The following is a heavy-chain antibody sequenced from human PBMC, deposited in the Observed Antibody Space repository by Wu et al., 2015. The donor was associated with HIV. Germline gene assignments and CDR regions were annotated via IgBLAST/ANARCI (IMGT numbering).Heavy chain of an antibody. D-gene: IGHD3-22*01. J-gene: IGHJ5*02. V-gene: IGHV1-18*01. CDR2: ISAYNGNT. CDR1: GYTFTSYG. Sequence: QVQLVQSGAEVKKPGASVKVSCKASGYTFTSYGISWVRQAPGQGLEWMGWISAYNGNTNYAQKLQGRVTMTTDTSTSTAYMELRSLRSDDTAVYYCARAPYYYDSSGYSNWFDPWGQGTLVTVSS. CDR3: ARAPYYYDSSGYSNWFDP.